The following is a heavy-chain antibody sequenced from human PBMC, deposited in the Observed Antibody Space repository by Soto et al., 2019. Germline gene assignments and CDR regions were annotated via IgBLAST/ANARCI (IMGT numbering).Heavy chain of an antibody. Sequence: PGGSLRLSCAASGFTFSSYAVSWVRQAPGKGLEWVSAISGSGGTTYYADSVKGRFTISRDTSKNTLYLQMASLRAEDTALYYCAKHLPLPDNSGYHPNFDCWGQGTLVTVSS. CDR2: ISGSGGTT. J-gene: IGHJ4*02. V-gene: IGHV3-23*01. CDR1: GFTFSSYA. CDR3: AKHLPLPDNSGYHPNFDC. D-gene: IGHD3-22*01.